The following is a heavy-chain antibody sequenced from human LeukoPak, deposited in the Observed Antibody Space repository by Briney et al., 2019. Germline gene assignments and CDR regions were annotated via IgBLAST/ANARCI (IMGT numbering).Heavy chain of an antibody. V-gene: IGHV4-59*12. Sequence: SETLSLTCTVSGGSISSYYWSWIRQPPGKGLEWIGYIYHSGSTYYNPSLKSRVTISVDRSKNQFSLKLSSVTAADTAVYYCARAYCGGDCSSRYFDLWGRGTLVTVSS. CDR3: ARAYCGGDCSSRYFDL. D-gene: IGHD2-21*02. CDR2: IYHSGST. J-gene: IGHJ2*01. CDR1: GGSISSYY.